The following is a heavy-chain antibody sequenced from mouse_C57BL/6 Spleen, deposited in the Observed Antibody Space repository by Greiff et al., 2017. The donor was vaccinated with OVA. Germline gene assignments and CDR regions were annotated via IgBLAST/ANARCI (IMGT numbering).Heavy chain of an antibody. CDR1: GYAFSSYW. CDR3: ARWGVTTRGFDY. CDR2: IYPGDGDT. V-gene: IGHV1-80*01. Sequence: QVQLQQSGAELVKPGASVKISCKASGYAFSSYWMNWVKQRPGKGLEWIGQIYPGDGDTNYNGKFKGKATLTADKSSSTAYMQLSSLTSEDSAVYFCARWGVTTRGFDYWGQGTTLTVSS. J-gene: IGHJ2*01. D-gene: IGHD2-2*01.